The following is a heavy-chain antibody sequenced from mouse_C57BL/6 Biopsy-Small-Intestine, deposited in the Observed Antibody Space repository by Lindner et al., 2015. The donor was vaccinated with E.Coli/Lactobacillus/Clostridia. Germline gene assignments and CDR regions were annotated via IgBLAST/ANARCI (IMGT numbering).Heavy chain of an antibody. CDR2: IYPRSGNT. Sequence: VQLQESGAELMKPGASVKLSCKASGYTFTSYGISWVKQRTGQGLEWIGEIYPRSGNTYYNEKFKGKATLTADKSSSTAYMELRSLTSEDSAVYFRASYGNYVVRYYFDYWGQGTTLTVSS. V-gene: IGHV1-81*01. J-gene: IGHJ2*01. CDR1: GYTFTSYG. D-gene: IGHD2-1*01. CDR3: ASYGNYVVRYYFDY.